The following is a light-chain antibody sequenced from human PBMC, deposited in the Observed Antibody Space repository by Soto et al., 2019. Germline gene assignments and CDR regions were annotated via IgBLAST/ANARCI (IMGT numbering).Light chain of an antibody. CDR1: QSRLHSAGNTY. CDR2: EVS. Sequence: VMTHPPLSLSVTPGQPSSISCKSSQSRLHSAGNTYLSWYLQKAGQPPQLLIYEVSKRFSGAPDRFSGSGSGTHFTLKISRVEAEDVGVYYCMRSVKRPITFGQGTRLETK. J-gene: IGKJ5*01. V-gene: IGKV2D-29*01. CDR3: MRSVKRPIT.